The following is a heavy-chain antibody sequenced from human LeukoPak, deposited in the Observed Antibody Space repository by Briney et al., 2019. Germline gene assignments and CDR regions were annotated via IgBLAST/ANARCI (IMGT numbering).Heavy chain of an antibody. J-gene: IGHJ4*02. CDR2: IYTSGST. Sequence: SETLSLTCTVSGGSISSGSYYWSWIRQPAGKGLEWIGRIYTSGSTNYNPSLKSRVTISVDTSKNQFSLKLSSVTAADTAVYYCAREKNAIAAAGTNRISKYYFDYWGQGTLVTVSS. V-gene: IGHV4-61*02. CDR3: AREKNAIAAAGTNRISKYYFDY. D-gene: IGHD6-13*01. CDR1: GGSISSGSYY.